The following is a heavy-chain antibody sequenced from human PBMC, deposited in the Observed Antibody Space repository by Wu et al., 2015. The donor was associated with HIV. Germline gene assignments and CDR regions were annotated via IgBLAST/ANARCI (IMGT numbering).Heavy chain of an antibody. D-gene: IGHD6-6*01. CDR1: GGTFGTFP. CDR3: AREVEQLVKHLSYYYYYYMDV. CDR2: IIPIVQTA. J-gene: IGHJ6*03. Sequence: QVQVVQSGAEVRKPGSSVKVSCKTSGGTFGTFPINWVRQAPGQGLEWMGRIIPIVQTADYAQRFQGRVTITADESTSTAYMELSSLRSEDTAVYYCAREVEQLVKHLSYYYYYYMDVWGKGTTVTVSS. V-gene: IGHV1-69*11.